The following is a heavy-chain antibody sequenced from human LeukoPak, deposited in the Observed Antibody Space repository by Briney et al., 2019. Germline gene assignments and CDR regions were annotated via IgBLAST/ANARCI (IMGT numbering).Heavy chain of an antibody. CDR1: EFTFSSYA. J-gene: IGHJ4*02. CDR3: AKAHLLDWLLPFDY. CDR2: VSYDGSDK. V-gene: IGHV3-30*18. D-gene: IGHD3/OR15-3a*01. Sequence: GRSLRLSCAASEFTFSSYAMHWVRQAPGKGLEWVALVSYDGSDKYYADSVKGRFTISRDNSKNTLYLQMNGLRGEDTAVYYCAKAHLLDWLLPFDYWGQGTLVTVSS.